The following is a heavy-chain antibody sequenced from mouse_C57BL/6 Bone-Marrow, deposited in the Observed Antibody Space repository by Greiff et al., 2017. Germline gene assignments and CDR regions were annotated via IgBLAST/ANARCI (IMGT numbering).Heavy chain of an antibody. V-gene: IGHV5-6*01. Sequence: EVMLVESGGDLVKPGGSLKLSCAASGFTFSSYGMSWVRQTPDKRLEWVATISSGGSYTYYPDSVKGRFTFSRDNAKNTLSLQLSSLQSEDTAMYYCAGLHWYFEVWGTGTTVTVSS. CDR2: ISSGGSYT. J-gene: IGHJ1*03. CDR3: AGLHWYFEV. CDR1: GFTFSSYG.